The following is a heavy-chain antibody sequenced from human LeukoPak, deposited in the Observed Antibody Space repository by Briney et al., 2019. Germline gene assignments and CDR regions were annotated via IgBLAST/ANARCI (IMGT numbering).Heavy chain of an antibody. V-gene: IGHV1-24*01. Sequence: GASVKVSCKVSGCTLTELSMHWVRQAPGKGLEWMGGFDPEDGETIYAQKFQGRVTMTEDTSTDTAYMELSSLRSEDTAVYYCATTKVRRMTDYYDSSGSTIDYWGQGTLVTVSS. J-gene: IGHJ4*02. CDR2: FDPEDGET. D-gene: IGHD3-22*01. CDR3: ATTKVRRMTDYYDSSGSTIDY. CDR1: GCTLTELS.